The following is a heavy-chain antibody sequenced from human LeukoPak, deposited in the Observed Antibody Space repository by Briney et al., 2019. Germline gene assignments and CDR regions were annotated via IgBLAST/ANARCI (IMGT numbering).Heavy chain of an antibody. J-gene: IGHJ4*02. CDR2: IYTSGST. CDR1: GGSISSGSYY. CDR3: ARPEYDFWSGEIDY. Sequence: SETLSLTCTVSGGSISSGSYYWSWIRQPAGKGLEWIGRIYTSGSTNYNPSLKSRVTISVDTSKNQFSLKLSSVTAADTAVYYCARPEYDFWSGEIDYWGQGTLVTVSS. D-gene: IGHD3-3*01. V-gene: IGHV4-61*02.